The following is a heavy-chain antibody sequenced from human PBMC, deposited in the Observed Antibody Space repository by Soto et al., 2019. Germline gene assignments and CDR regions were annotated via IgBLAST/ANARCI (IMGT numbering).Heavy chain of an antibody. J-gene: IGHJ4*02. Sequence: QVQLVQSGAELKKPGSSVRVSCKASGGTFSSLALSWVRQAPGQGLEWMGGIIPMSGATFYAPTFQGRVSVIADASSTTVYMDLGSLRSAATALYSCARGFPYCSGGTCFLFDSWGQGTLVSVS. V-gene: IGHV1-69*01. CDR3: ARGFPYCSGGTCFLFDS. D-gene: IGHD2-15*01. CDR2: IIPMSGAT. CDR1: GGTFSSLA.